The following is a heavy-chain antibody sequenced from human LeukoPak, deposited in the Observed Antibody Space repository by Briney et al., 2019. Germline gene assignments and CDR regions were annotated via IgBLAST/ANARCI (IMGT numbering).Heavy chain of an antibody. Sequence: PGGSLRLSCAASGFTFSSYSMNWVRQAPGKGLEWVSSISSSSSYIYYADSVKGRFTISRDNAKNSLYLQMNSLRAEDTAVYYCATLGRTAVAGTWGQGTLVTVSS. J-gene: IGHJ5*02. D-gene: IGHD6-19*01. CDR3: ATLGRTAVAGT. CDR1: GFTFSSYS. CDR2: ISSSSSYI. V-gene: IGHV3-21*01.